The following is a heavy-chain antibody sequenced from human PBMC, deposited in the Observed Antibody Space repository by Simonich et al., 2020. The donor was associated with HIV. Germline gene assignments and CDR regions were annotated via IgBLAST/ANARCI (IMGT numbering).Heavy chain of an antibody. CDR1: GFTFSSVW. J-gene: IGHJ6*03. V-gene: IGHV3-7*01. Sequence: EVQLVESGGGLVQPGGSLRLSCAASGFTFSSVWLSWVRQGPGKGLEGVANIKQDGSEKYYVDSVKGRFTISRDNAKNSLYLQMNSLRAEDTAVYYCQCLAHNPGYYYYYMDVWGKGTTVTVSS. CDR3: QCLAHNPGYYYYYMDV. CDR2: IKQDGSEK. D-gene: IGHD6-19*01.